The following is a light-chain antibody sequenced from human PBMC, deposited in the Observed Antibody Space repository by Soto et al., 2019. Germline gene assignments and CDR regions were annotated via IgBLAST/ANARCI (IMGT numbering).Light chain of an antibody. V-gene: IGLV2-23*03. CDR2: EGS. CDR1: SSDVGSYNL. Sequence: QSALTQPASVSGSPGQSITISCTGTSSDVGSYNLVSWYQQHPGKAPKLMIYEGSKRPSGVSNPFSGSKSGNTASLTISGLQAEDEADYYCCSYAHISTFVVFGGGTQLTVL. J-gene: IGLJ2*01. CDR3: CSYAHISTFVV.